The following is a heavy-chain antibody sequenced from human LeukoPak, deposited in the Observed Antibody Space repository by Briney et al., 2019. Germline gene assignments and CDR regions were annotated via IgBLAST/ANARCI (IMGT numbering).Heavy chain of an antibody. J-gene: IGHJ4*02. CDR1: GYTFTSYG. D-gene: IGHD5-18*01. V-gene: IGHV1-18*01. Sequence: VASVKVSCKASGYTFTSYGISWVRQAPGQGLEWMGWISAYNGNTNYAQKLQGRVTMTTDTSTSTAYMELRSLRSDDTAVYYCAREVFGQVDTAMDYYFDYWGQGTLVTVSS. CDR3: AREVFGQVDTAMDYYFDY. CDR2: ISAYNGNT.